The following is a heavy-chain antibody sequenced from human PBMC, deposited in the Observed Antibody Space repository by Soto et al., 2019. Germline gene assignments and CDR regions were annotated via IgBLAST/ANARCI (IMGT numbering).Heavy chain of an antibody. D-gene: IGHD6-25*01. Sequence: ASVKVSCKASGGTFRNHVFNWVRQAAGQGLEWMGWMNPNNGNAGFAQKFRGRINMTRNTSISTAYLELSSLRSDDSAVYFCARRKERSGPYYLDLWGQGTQVTVSS. V-gene: IGHV1-8*01. CDR3: ARRKERSGPYYLDL. CDR1: GGTFRNHV. CDR2: MNPNNGNA. J-gene: IGHJ4*02.